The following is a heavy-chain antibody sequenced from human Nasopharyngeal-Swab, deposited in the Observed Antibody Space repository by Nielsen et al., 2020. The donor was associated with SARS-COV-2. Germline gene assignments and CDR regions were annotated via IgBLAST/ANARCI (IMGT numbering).Heavy chain of an antibody. Sequence: GESLKISCAASGFTISSYWMSWVRQAPGKGLEWVANIKQDGSEKYYVDSVKGRFTISRDNAKNSLYLQMNSLRAEDTAVYYCAREEITMVRGVIILDWFDPWGQGTLVTVSS. CDR2: IKQDGSEK. CDR1: GFTISSYW. D-gene: IGHD3-10*01. CDR3: AREEITMVRGVIILDWFDP. V-gene: IGHV3-7*01. J-gene: IGHJ5*02.